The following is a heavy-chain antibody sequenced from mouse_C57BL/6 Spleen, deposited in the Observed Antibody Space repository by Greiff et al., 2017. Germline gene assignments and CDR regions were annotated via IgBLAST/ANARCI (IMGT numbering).Heavy chain of an antibody. CDR3: ARGDYDRYFDV. CDR2: ISDGGSYT. Sequence: EVQLVESGGGLVKPGGSLKLSCAASGFTFSSYAMSWVRQTPEKRLEWVATISDGGSYTYYPDNVKGRFTISRDNAKNNLYLQMSQLKSEDTAMYYCARGDYDRYFDVWGTGTTVTVSS. J-gene: IGHJ1*03. D-gene: IGHD2-4*01. V-gene: IGHV5-4*01. CDR1: GFTFSSYA.